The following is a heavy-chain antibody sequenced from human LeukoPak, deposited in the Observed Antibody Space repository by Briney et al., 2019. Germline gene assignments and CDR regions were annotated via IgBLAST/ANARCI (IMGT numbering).Heavy chain of an antibody. CDR3: ARQGPYGSGSPIDY. V-gene: IGHV4-4*02. J-gene: IGHJ4*02. Sequence: SSETLSLTCAVSGGSISSNNWWSWVRQPPGKGLEWIGEIYHSGNANYNPSLKTRVTMSVDTSKNQFSLKLSSVTAADTAVYYCARQGPYGSGSPIDYWGQGTLVTVSS. CDR1: GGSISSNNW. CDR2: IYHSGNA. D-gene: IGHD3-10*01.